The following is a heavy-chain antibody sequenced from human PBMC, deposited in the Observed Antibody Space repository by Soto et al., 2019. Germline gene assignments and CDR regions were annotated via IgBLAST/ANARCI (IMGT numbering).Heavy chain of an antibody. Sequence: ASVKVSCKASGYTFTSYAMHWVRQTPGQRLEWMGWINAGNGNTKYSQKFQGRVTITRDTSASTAYMELSSLRSEDTAVYYCASGAVGGYNWFDPWGQGTLVTVSS. V-gene: IGHV1-3*01. CDR1: GYTFTSYA. CDR2: INAGNGNT. D-gene: IGHD6-19*01. J-gene: IGHJ5*02. CDR3: ASGAVGGYNWFDP.